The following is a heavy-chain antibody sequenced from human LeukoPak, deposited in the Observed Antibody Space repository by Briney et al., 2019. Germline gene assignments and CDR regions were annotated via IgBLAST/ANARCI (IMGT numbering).Heavy chain of an antibody. Sequence: ASVKVSCKASGYTFTGYYMHWVRQAPGQGLEWMGWINPSSGGTNYAQKFQGRVTMTRDTSISTAYMELSRLRSDDTAVYYCARGRNYYYGMDVWGQGTTVTVSS. V-gene: IGHV1-2*02. CDR3: ARGRNYYYGMDV. CDR2: INPSSGGT. CDR1: GYTFTGYY. J-gene: IGHJ6*02.